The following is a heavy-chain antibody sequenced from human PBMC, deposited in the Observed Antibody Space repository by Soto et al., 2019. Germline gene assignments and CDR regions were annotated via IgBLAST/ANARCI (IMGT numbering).Heavy chain of an antibody. V-gene: IGHV4-31*03. J-gene: IGHJ6*02. CDR1: GGSISSGGYY. CDR2: TYYSGST. D-gene: IGHD2-2*01. CDR3: ARGDSYAMAYYYDGMDV. Sequence: QVQLQESGPGLVKPSQTLSLTCTVSGGSISSGGYYWSWIRQHPGKGLEWIGNTYYSGSTYYNPSLKSRVNVSVDTSKKQFSLKLSSVTAADTAVYYCARGDSYAMAYYYDGMDVWGQGTTVTVSS.